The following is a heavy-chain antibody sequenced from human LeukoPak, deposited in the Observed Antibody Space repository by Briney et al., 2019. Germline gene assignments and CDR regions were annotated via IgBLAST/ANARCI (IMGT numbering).Heavy chain of an antibody. CDR2: IKKDGSEE. J-gene: IGHJ6*02. D-gene: IGHD1-1*01. CDR1: EFTFSDYW. Sequence: PGGSLRLSCAASEFTFSDYWMSWVRQAPGKGPEWVANIKKDGSEEHNVDSVKGRFTVSIDKAKNSLFLQMNSLRVEDTAVYYCATYDNWVAGDVWGQGTSVSVSS. V-gene: IGHV3-7*01. CDR3: ATYDNWVAGDV.